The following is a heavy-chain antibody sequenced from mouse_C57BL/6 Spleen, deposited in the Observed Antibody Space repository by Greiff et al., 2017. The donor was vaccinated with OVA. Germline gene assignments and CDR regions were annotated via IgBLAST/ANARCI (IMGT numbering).Heavy chain of an antibody. D-gene: IGHD2-4*01. CDR3: ARYYDYDRDAMDY. J-gene: IGHJ4*01. CDR2: IYPGDGDT. Sequence: QVQLQQSGPELVKPGASVKISCKASGYAFSSSWMNWVKQRPGKGLEWIGRIYPGDGDTNYNGKFKGKATLTADKSSSTAYMQLSSLTSGDSAVYFCARYYDYDRDAMDYWGQGTSVTVSS. V-gene: IGHV1-82*01. CDR1: GYAFSSSW.